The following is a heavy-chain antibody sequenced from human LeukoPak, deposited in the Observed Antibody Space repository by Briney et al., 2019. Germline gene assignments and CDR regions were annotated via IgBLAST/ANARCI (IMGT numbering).Heavy chain of an antibody. D-gene: IGHD4-17*01. CDR2: IWYDGSNK. CDR1: GFTFSSYG. V-gene: IGHV3-33*01. Sequence: PGRSLRLSCAASGFTFSSYGMHWVRQAPGKGLEWVAVIWYDGSNKYYADSVKGRFTISRDNSKNTLYLQMNSLRAEDTAVYCCAISSTVTTLFDYGSQGTLVTVSS. J-gene: IGHJ4*02. CDR3: AISSTVTTLFDY.